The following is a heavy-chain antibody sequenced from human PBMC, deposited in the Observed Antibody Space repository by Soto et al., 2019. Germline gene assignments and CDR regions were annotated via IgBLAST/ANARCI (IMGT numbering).Heavy chain of an antibody. Sequence: QVQLVESGGGVVQPGRSLRLSCAASGFIFSNYGMNWVRQAPGKGLEWVAIIWFDGSNKFYTKSVKGRFTISRDNSKNTLYRQMNSLRAEDTAVYYCARDYDSGGSVSTAGNFQHWGQGTLVTVSS. D-gene: IGHD3-22*01. CDR3: ARDYDSGGSVSTAGNFQH. CDR2: IWFDGSNK. J-gene: IGHJ1*01. CDR1: GFIFSNYG. V-gene: IGHV3-33*01.